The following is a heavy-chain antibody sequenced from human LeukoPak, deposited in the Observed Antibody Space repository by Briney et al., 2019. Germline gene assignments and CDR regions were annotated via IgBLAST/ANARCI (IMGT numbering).Heavy chain of an antibody. V-gene: IGHV1-46*01. Sequence: ASVKVSCKASGYSLTTYYMHWVRQAPGQGLEWMAIINPSGGSTNYAQKFQGRVTTTADESTSTAYMELSSLRSEDTAVYYCARARTYYYDSSGYYHDYWGQGTLVTVSS. CDR1: GYSLTTYY. J-gene: IGHJ4*02. CDR2: INPSGGST. D-gene: IGHD3-22*01. CDR3: ARARTYYYDSSGYYHDY.